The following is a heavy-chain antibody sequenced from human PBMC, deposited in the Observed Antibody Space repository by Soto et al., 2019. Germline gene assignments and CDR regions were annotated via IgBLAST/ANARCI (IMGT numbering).Heavy chain of an antibody. J-gene: IGHJ3*02. Sequence: GGSLRLSCTGSGFPFANFLMSWFRQAPGKGLVWVSRINSDGSSTSYADSVKGRFTISRDNAKNTPYLQMNSLRAEDTAVYYCARDPYYDFWSGSPGAFDIWGQGTMVTVSS. V-gene: IGHV3-74*01. CDR2: INSDGSST. D-gene: IGHD3-3*01. CDR1: GFPFANFL. CDR3: ARDPYYDFWSGSPGAFDI.